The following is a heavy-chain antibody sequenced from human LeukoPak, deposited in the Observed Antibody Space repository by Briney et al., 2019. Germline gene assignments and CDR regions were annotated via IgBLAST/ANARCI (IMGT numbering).Heavy chain of an antibody. J-gene: IGHJ5*02. CDR2: INHSGST. CDR1: GGSFSGYY. Sequence: SETLSLTCAVYGGSFSGYYWSWIRQPPGKGLEWIGEINHSGSTNYNPSLKSRVTISVDTSKNQFSLKLSSVTAADTAVYYCARGLLRYFDWLTPLSWFDPWGQGTLVTVSS. D-gene: IGHD3-9*01. V-gene: IGHV4-34*01. CDR3: ARGLLRYFDWLTPLSWFDP.